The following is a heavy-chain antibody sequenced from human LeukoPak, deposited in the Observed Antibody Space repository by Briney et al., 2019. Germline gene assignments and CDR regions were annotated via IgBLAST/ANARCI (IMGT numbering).Heavy chain of an antibody. CDR3: ARAGEGYKWLLLSGRYFDY. V-gene: IGHV3-23*01. D-gene: IGHD3-22*01. CDR1: GFTFSSYA. Sequence: VKPGGSLRLSCAASGFTFSSYAMSWVRQAPGKGLEWGSAISGSGGSTYYADSVKGRFTISRDNSKNTLYLQMNSLRAEDTAVYYCARAGEGYKWLLLSGRYFDYWGQGTLVTVSS. J-gene: IGHJ4*02. CDR2: ISGSGGST.